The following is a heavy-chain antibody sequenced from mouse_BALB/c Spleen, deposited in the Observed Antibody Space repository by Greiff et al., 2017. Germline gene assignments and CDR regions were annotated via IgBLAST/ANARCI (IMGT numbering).Heavy chain of an antibody. CDR1: GISITTGNYR. CDR2: IYYSGTI. Sequence: EVKLVESGPGLVKPSQTVSLTCTVTGISITTGNYRWSWIRQFPGNKLEWIGYIYYSGTITYNPSLTSRTTITRDTSKNQFFLEMNSLTAEDTATYYCARYLYGAMDYWGQGTSVTVSS. D-gene: IGHD1-1*01. CDR3: ARYLYGAMDY. J-gene: IGHJ4*01. V-gene: IGHV3-5*02.